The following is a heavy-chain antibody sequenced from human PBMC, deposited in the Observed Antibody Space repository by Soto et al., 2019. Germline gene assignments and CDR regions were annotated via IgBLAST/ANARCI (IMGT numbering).Heavy chain of an antibody. J-gene: IGHJ6*02. CDR1: GYSFTSYW. D-gene: IGHD6-6*01. V-gene: IGHV5-10-1*01. CDR2: IDPSDSYT. Sequence: GESLKISCKGPGYSFTSYWISWVRQMPGKGLEWMGRIDPSDSYTNYSPSFQGHVTISADKSISTAYLQWSSLKASDTAMYYCARHASAGYSSSSGRGYYYGMDVWGQGTTVTVSS. CDR3: ARHASAGYSSSSGRGYYYGMDV.